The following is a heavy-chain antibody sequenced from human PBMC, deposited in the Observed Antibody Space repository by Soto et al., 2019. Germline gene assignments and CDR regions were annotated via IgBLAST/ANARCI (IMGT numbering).Heavy chain of an antibody. CDR3: ATGGGWLQNSNLRGLYFDY. Sequence: SETLSLTCSVSGGSIRGSYCSWIRQPPEKGLEWIASISYTGSATHNPSLKSRVSVSVDTTENQCSLKLTSVTAADTATYYCATGGGWLQNSNLRGLYFDYWGQGALVTVSS. CDR1: GGSIRGSY. CDR2: ISYTGSA. V-gene: IGHV4-59*01. J-gene: IGHJ4*02. D-gene: IGHD6-19*01.